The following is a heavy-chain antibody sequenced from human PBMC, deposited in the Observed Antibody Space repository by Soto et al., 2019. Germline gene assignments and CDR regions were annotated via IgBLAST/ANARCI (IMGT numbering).Heavy chain of an antibody. Sequence: TETLSLTCAVYGGSFSRYYWSWIRQPPGKGLKWIGEINHSGSTNYNPSLKRRVTISVDTSKNQFSLKLSSVPAADTAVYYCVREVWLDPWGQGTLITVS. J-gene: IGHJ5*02. CDR1: GGSFSRYY. CDR3: VREVWLDP. V-gene: IGHV4-34*01. CDR2: INHSGST.